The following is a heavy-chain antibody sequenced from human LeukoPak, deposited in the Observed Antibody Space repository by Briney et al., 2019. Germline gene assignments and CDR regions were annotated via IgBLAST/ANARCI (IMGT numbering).Heavy chain of an antibody. Sequence: PGGSLRLSCAATDFTVSNRYMSWVRQAPGKGLEWVSVIDSAGVTHYADSVKGRFTVSGDNSKNTLYLQMTSLRGEDTAVYYCARDRWCDPWGQGTLVTVSS. CDR2: IDSAGVT. CDR1: DFTVSNRY. CDR3: ARDRWCDP. J-gene: IGHJ5*02. V-gene: IGHV3-53*05.